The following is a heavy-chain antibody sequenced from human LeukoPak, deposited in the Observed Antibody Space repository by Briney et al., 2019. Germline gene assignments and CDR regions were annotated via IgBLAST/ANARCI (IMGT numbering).Heavy chain of an antibody. CDR1: GFTFGSYA. V-gene: IGHV3-23*01. CDR2: ISGSGGST. D-gene: IGHD6-13*01. J-gene: IGHJ4*02. CDR3: AKSVYSSSWYGLSYFDY. Sequence: PGGSLRLSCAASGFTFGSYAMNWVRQAPGKGLERVSAISGSGGSTYYADSVKGRFTISRDNSKNTLYLQMNGLRAEDTAVYYCAKSVYSSSWYGLSYFDYWGQGTLVTVSS.